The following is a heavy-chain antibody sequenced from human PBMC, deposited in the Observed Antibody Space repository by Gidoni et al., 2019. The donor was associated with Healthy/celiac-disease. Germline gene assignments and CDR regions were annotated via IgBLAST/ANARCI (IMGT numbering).Heavy chain of an antibody. CDR2: ISWNSGSI. Sequence: VQLVESVGGLVQPGRSLRLSCAAYGFIFDDYAMHWIRQAQGQGLEWVSGISWNSGSIGYADSVKGRFTISRDNAKNSLYLQMNSLRAEDTALYYCAKDLASGRDYYYGMDVWGQGTTVTVSS. D-gene: IGHD6-19*01. CDR1: GFIFDDYA. J-gene: IGHJ6*02. CDR3: AKDLASGRDYYYGMDV. V-gene: IGHV3-9*01.